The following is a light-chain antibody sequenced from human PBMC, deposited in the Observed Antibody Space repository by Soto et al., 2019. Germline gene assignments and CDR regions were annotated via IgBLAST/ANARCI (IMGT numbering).Light chain of an antibody. CDR1: QSIIGSY. CDR3: QQYGGSPGFT. Sequence: EIALTQSPGTLSLSPGERATLSCRASQSIIGSYLTWYQQKPGQAPRLLIYGASNRATGIPDRFSGSGSGADFTLTISRLEPEDFAVYYCQQYGGSPGFTFGPGT. CDR2: GAS. V-gene: IGKV3-20*01. J-gene: IGKJ3*01.